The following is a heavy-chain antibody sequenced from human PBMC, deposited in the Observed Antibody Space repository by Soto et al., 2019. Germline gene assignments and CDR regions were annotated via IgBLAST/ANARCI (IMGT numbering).Heavy chain of an antibody. V-gene: IGHV6-1*01. J-gene: IGHJ6*02. CDR1: GDSVSSNSAA. Sequence: SQTLSLTCAISGDSVSSNSAAWNWIRQSPSRGLEWLGRTYYRSKWYNDYAVSVKSRITINPDTSKNQFSLQLNSVTPEDTAVYYCAHAYYDFWSGYSSSALYGMDVWGQGTKVTVYS. CDR3: AHAYYDFWSGYSSSALYGMDV. D-gene: IGHD3-3*01. CDR2: TYYRSKWYN.